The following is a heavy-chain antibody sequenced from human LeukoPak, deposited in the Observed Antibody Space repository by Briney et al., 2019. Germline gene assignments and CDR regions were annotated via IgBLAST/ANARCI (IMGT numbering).Heavy chain of an antibody. CDR1: GYNFTSYN. D-gene: IGHD3-16*01. CDR3: ARDSSFGEHDAFDI. Sequence: ASVKVSCKASGYNFTSYNINWVRQAPGQGLEWMGWISAYNGNTNYAQKLQGRVTMTTDTSTSTAYMELRSLRSDDTAVYYCARDSSFGEHDAFDIWGQGTMVTVSS. V-gene: IGHV1-18*01. J-gene: IGHJ3*02. CDR2: ISAYNGNT.